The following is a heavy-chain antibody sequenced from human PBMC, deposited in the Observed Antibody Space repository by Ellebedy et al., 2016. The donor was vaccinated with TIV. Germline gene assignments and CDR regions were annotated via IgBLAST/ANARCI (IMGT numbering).Heavy chain of an antibody. Sequence: SETLSLTCIVSGGSIGGYYWSWIRQPPGKGLEWLGFIYFSGSTNYNPSLKSRVTLSVDTSKNQFSLNLSSVTAADTAVYYCARPKESSTYYPFDYWGQGILVTVSS. CDR2: IYFSGST. D-gene: IGHD3-22*01. J-gene: IGHJ4*02. CDR1: GGSIGGYY. V-gene: IGHV4-59*08. CDR3: ARPKESSTYYPFDY.